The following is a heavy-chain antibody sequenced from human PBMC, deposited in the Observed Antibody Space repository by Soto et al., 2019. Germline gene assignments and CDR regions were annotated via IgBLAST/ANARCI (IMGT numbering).Heavy chain of an antibody. V-gene: IGHV4-4*07. CDR2: ISTRGSP. Sequence: SPTLPLTCTVSPGSLSSSYWSWIRRPTGQPLEWIARISTRGSPNYNTSLRTRVTMSVTTSKNQFYLELSSVTAADTAVYYCARISGTEVGGQGTTVTISS. CDR3: ARISGTEV. CDR1: PGSLSSSY. J-gene: IGHJ6*02. D-gene: IGHD3-16*02.